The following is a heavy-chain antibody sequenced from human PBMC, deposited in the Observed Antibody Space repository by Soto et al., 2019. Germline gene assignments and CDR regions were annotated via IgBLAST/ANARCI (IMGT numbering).Heavy chain of an antibody. V-gene: IGHV3-23*01. D-gene: IGHD3-22*01. CDR2: ISGSGGST. CDR3: ANVRSYYYDSSGPKPFDY. Sequence: GGSLTLSCAASGFTFSSYAMIWVPQAPGSGLQWVSGISGSGGSTSYEDSVKGRFTISRDNPKNTLYLQMHRLRAEDPAVYYCANVRSYYYDSSGPKPFDYWGQGTMVTVSS. J-gene: IGHJ4*02. CDR1: GFTFSSYA.